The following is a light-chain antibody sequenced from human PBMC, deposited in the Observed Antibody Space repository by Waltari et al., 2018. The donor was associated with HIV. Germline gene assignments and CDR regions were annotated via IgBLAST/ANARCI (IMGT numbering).Light chain of an antibody. Sequence: SYELTQPSSVSVSPGQTASILCSGDKLGDKFVSWYQQKAGQSPVLVIFQDNNRPSGIPERFSGSNSGNTATLTISGIQAMDEADYVCQAWDTSAVIFGGGTKLTVL. CDR2: QDN. CDR3: QAWDTSAVI. V-gene: IGLV3-1*01. CDR1: KLGDKF. J-gene: IGLJ2*01.